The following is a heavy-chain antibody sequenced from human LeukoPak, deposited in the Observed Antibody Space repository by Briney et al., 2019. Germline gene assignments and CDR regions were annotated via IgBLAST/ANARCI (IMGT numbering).Heavy chain of an antibody. J-gene: IGHJ6*03. CDR3: ARSPPYYDFWSGYYAYYYYYMDV. Sequence: ASVKVSCKASGYTFTSYDINWVRQATGQGLEWMGWMNPNSGNTGYAQKFQGRVTITRNTSISTAYMELSSLRSEDTAVYYCARSPPYYDFWSGYYAYYYYYMDVWGKGTTVTVSS. CDR2: MNPNSGNT. CDR1: GYTFTSYD. D-gene: IGHD3-3*01. V-gene: IGHV1-8*03.